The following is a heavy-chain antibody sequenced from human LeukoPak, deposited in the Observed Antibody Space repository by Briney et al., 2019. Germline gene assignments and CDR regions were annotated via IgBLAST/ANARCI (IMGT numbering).Heavy chain of an antibody. J-gene: IGHJ4*02. CDR1: GFTFSTYG. CDR3: ARDQGCTSTNCYSLFFHY. V-gene: IGHV3-33*01. D-gene: IGHD2-2*01. Sequence: PGGSLRLSCAASGFTFSTYGMHWVRQAPGKGLEWVALIWYDGSNKYYADSVKGRFTISRDNSKNMLYLQMNSLRGEDTAVYYCARDQGCTSTNCYSLFFHYWGQGTLVTVSS. CDR2: IWYDGSNK.